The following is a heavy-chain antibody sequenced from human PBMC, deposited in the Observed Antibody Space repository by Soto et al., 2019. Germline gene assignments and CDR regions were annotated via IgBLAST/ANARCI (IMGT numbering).Heavy chain of an antibody. CDR2: IYYSGST. Sequence: QLQLQESGPRLVKPSETLSLTCTVSGGSIISTSYYWDWLRQPPGKGLEWIGSIYYSGSTYYNPSLKSRVTISIDTSENQFSLRLNSVTAADTAVYYCARRIAAAGRNWLDPWGQGILVTVSS. D-gene: IGHD6-13*01. J-gene: IGHJ5*02. CDR3: ARRIAAAGRNWLDP. CDR1: GGSIISTSYY. V-gene: IGHV4-39*01.